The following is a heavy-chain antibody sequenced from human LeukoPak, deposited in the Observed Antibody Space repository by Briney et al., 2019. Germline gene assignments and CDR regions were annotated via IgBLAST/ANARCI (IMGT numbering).Heavy chain of an antibody. Sequence: EASVRVSCKVSGYLLSELSIHWVRQTAGKGLEWMAGFAREVDDTIYSENFQGRVTMMEDTSTDTAYMELSSLTFDDTAVYYCTTGMANDYAGNDYWGQGTLVTVSS. CDR1: GYLLSELS. CDR3: TTGMANDYAGNDY. V-gene: IGHV1-24*01. CDR2: FAREVDDT. D-gene: IGHD4-23*01. J-gene: IGHJ4*02.